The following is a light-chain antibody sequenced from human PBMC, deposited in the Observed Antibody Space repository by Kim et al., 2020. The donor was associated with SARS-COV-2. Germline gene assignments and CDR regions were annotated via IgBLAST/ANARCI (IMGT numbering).Light chain of an antibody. CDR2: GKN. V-gene: IGLV3-19*01. CDR3: NSRDSSGNHWV. Sequence: ALGQRVRITCQGDSLRSYYASWYQQKPGQAPVLVIYGKNNRPSGIPDRFSGSSSGNTASLTITGAQAEDGADYYCNSRDSSGNHWVFGGGTQLTVL. CDR1: SLRSYY. J-gene: IGLJ3*02.